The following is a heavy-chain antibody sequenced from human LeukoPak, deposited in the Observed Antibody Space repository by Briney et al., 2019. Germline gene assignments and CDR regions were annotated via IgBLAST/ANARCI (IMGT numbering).Heavy chain of an antibody. CDR1: GGSISSSSYY. CDR2: IYYSGST. CDR3: ARLGPNIVVVPAAIRTHFDY. D-gene: IGHD2-2*01. J-gene: IGHJ4*02. V-gene: IGHV4-39*01. Sequence: PSVTLSLTCTVSGGSISSSSYYWGWIRQPPGKGLEWIGSIYYSGSTYYNPSLKSRVTISVDTSKNQFSLKLSSVTAADTAVYYCARLGPNIVVVPAAIRTHFDYWGQGTLVTVSS.